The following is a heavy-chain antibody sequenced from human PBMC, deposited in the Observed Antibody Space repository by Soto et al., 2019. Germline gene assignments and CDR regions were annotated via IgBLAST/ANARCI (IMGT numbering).Heavy chain of an antibody. CDR3: AADTVTLYYYYYGMDV. CDR1: GGSISSRSYY. J-gene: IGHJ6*02. D-gene: IGHD4-17*01. Sequence: QLQLQESGPGLVKPSETLSLTCAVSGGSISSRSYYWGWIRQPPGKGLEWIGSMYYSGSTYYNPSLKRRVTTSVDTSKNQCSLKLSSVTAADKAVYYCAADTVTLYYYYYGMDVWGQGTTVTVSS. V-gene: IGHV4-39*01. CDR2: MYYSGST.